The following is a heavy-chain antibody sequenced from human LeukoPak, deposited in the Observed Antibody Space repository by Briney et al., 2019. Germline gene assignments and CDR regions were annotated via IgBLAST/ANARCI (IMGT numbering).Heavy chain of an antibody. D-gene: IGHD2-2*01. V-gene: IGHV3-21*01. Sequence: GGSLRLSCGGSGFSFSTYTMNWVRQAPGKGLEWVSSITRSSRYIYYADSVKGRFTISRDNSKNTLYLQMNSLRAEDTAVYYCAKDRWGCSSTSCYPERNWFDPWGQGTLVTVSS. CDR1: GFSFSTYT. J-gene: IGHJ5*02. CDR2: ITRSSRYI. CDR3: AKDRWGCSSTSCYPERNWFDP.